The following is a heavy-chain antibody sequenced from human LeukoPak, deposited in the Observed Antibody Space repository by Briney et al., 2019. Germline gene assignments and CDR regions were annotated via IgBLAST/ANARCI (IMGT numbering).Heavy chain of an antibody. CDR3: ARRSRQLQSDY. J-gene: IGHJ4*02. CDR2: INPSEGST. CDR1: GSTFTTYY. V-gene: IGHV1-46*01. Sequence: ASVKVSCKASGSTFTTYYLHWVRQAPGQGLEWMGIINPSEGSTTYPQKFQGRVTMTRDTSTSTIYVELSSLRSEDTAVYYCARRSRQLQSDYWGLGTLVTVSS. D-gene: IGHD2-2*01.